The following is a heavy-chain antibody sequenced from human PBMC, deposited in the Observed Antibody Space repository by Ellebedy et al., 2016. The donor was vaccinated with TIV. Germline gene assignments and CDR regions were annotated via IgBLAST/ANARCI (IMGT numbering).Heavy chain of an antibody. D-gene: IGHD3-22*01. J-gene: IGHJ4*02. Sequence: GESLKISCAASGFTFSSHWMSWVRQAPGKGLEWVANIKQDGSENYYVDSVKGRFTISRDNAKNSLYLQMNSLRAEDTAVYYCARTYYYDSSGYYLAYWGQGTLVTVSS. CDR1: GFTFSSHW. V-gene: IGHV3-7*03. CDR3: ARTYYYDSSGYYLAY. CDR2: IKQDGSEN.